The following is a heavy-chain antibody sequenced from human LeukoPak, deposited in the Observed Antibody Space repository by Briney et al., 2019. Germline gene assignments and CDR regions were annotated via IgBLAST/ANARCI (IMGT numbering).Heavy chain of an antibody. CDR3: ARGPHCSGGSCYSDAFDI. V-gene: IGHV4-34*01. CDR1: GGSFSGYY. D-gene: IGHD2-15*01. CDR2: INHSGST. J-gene: IGHJ3*02. Sequence: PSETLSLTCAVYGGSFSGYYWSWIRQPPGKGLEWIREINHSGSTNYNPSLKSRVTISVDTSKNQFSLKLSSVTAADTAVYYCARGPHCSGGSCYSDAFDIWGQGTMVTVSS.